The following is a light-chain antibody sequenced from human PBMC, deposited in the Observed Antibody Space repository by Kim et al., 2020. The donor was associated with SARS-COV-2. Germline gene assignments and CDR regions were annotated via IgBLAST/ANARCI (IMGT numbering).Light chain of an antibody. V-gene: IGKV1-39*01. Sequence: DIQMTQSPSSLSASVGDRVTITCRASQSITNYLNWYQLKPGKAPKLLIYAASSLQSGVPSRFSGSGSGTEFTLTISSLQREDFATYYCQQRYKTPYTSGQGTKLEI. CDR1: QSITNY. CDR3: QQRYKTPYT. J-gene: IGKJ2*01. CDR2: AAS.